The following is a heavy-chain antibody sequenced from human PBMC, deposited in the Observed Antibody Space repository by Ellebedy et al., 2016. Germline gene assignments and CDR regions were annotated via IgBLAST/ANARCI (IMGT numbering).Heavy chain of an antibody. CDR3: AFGRLGYYYYYMDV. CDR2: IIPIFGTA. Sequence: SVKVSXXASGYTFTSYDINWVRQAPGQGLEWMGGIIPIFGTANYAQKFQGRVTITADESTSTAYMELSSLRSEDTAVYYCAFGRLGYYYYYMDVWGKGTTVTVSS. V-gene: IGHV1-69*13. D-gene: IGHD3-10*01. J-gene: IGHJ6*03. CDR1: GYTFTSYD.